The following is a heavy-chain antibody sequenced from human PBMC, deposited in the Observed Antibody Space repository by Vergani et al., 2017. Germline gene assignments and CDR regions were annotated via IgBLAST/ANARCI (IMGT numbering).Heavy chain of an antibody. CDR2: INTNSGNP. Sequence: QVQLLQSGSELKKPGASVRISCEASGYTFTNYPLIWVRQAPGQGFEFMGWINTNSGNPTYAPGFTGRFVFSLDTSVSTAYLQISGLKAEDSAVYYCARGRQWRLTEYLYGMDVWGQGTTVTVSS. V-gene: IGHV7-4-1*02. D-gene: IGHD6-19*01. CDR3: ARGRQWRLTEYLYGMDV. J-gene: IGHJ6*02. CDR1: GYTFTNYP.